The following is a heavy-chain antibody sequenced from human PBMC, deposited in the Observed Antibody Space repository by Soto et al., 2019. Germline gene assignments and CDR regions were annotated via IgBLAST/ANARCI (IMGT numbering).Heavy chain of an antibody. Sequence: EVQLEEPGGGLIKPGESLTLSCAASDFILSDAWMKWVRQALGKGLEWVGRIKSKAHGGTTDYAAPLKGRFTILRDDSKNTLYLQMNSLQTEDTAMYYCASYRDSSGLRRYNYWGQGALVTVSS. CDR3: ASYRDSSGLRRYNY. V-gene: IGHV3-15*07. J-gene: IGHJ4*02. CDR1: DFILSDAW. D-gene: IGHD3-22*01. CDR2: IKSKAHGGTT.